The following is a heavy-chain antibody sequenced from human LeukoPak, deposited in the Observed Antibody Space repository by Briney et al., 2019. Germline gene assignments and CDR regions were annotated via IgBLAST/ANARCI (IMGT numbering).Heavy chain of an antibody. D-gene: IGHD3-10*01. Sequence: GGSLRLSCAASGFTFSRYEMNWVRQAPGKGLEWVSYISSSGDTIYYADSVKGRFTISRDNAKNSLYLQMNSLRAEDTAIYYCARGYASDYWGQGTLVTVSS. V-gene: IGHV3-48*03. CDR3: ARGYASDY. CDR2: ISSSGDTI. CDR1: GFTFSRYE. J-gene: IGHJ4*02.